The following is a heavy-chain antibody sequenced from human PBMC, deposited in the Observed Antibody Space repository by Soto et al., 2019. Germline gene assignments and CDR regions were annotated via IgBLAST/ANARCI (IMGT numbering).Heavy chain of an antibody. V-gene: IGHV3-64*02. CDR2: ISSNGGST. D-gene: IGHD1-26*01. J-gene: IGHJ4*02. Sequence: GGSLRLSCAAFGFTFSSYAMHWVRQAPGKGLEYVSAISSNGGSTYYADSVKGRFTISRDNSKNTLYLQMGSLRAEDMAVYYCARAHKNSGSLQGRYYFEYWGQGTLVPVSS. CDR3: ARAHKNSGSLQGRYYFEY. CDR1: GFTFSSYA.